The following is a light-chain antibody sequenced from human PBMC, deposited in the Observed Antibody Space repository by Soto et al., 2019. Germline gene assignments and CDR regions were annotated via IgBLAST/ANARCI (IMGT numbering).Light chain of an antibody. J-gene: IGKJ4*01. V-gene: IGKV1-33*01. CDR3: QQYDNLPLT. CDR1: QGIINY. Sequence: DIQMTQSPSSLSASVGDRVTITCQASQGIINYLNWYQQKPGKAPKLLIYDASNLETGVPSRFSGSGSGTDFTFTISSLQPEDIATYYCQQYDNLPLTFGGGTKVEIK. CDR2: DAS.